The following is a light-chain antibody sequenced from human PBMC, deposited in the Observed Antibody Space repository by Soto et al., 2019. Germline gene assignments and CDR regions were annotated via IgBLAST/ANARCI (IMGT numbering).Light chain of an antibody. CDR3: QSYDSGLSGCV. V-gene: IGLV1-40*01. J-gene: IGLJ3*02. CDR2: GNS. CDR1: NSNIGAGYD. Sequence: QSVLTQPPSVSGAPGQRVTISCTWTNSNIGAGYDVHWYQQIPGTAPKLLIYGNSNRPSGVPDRFSGSKSGTSASLAITGLQAGDEADYYCQSYDSGLSGCVFGGGTKVTVL.